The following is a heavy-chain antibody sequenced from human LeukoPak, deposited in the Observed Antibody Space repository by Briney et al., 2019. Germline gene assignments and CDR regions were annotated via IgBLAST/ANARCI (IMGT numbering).Heavy chain of an antibody. CDR2: IYYSGST. V-gene: IGHV4-59*11. J-gene: IGHJ4*02. Sequence: PSETLSLTCTVSGGSISSHYWSWIRQPPGKGLEWIGYIYYSGSTNYNPSLKSRVTISVDTSKNQFSLKLSSVTAADTAVYYCARSDYYDSSGYPDWGQGTLVTVSS. CDR3: ARSDYYDSSGYPD. D-gene: IGHD3-22*01. CDR1: GGSISSHY.